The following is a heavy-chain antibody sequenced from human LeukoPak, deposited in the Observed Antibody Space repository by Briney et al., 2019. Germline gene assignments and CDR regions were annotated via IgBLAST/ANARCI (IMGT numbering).Heavy chain of an antibody. CDR1: GFTFSGYA. CDR2: ISYDGSNK. CDR3: ARAKYSSSWFDP. D-gene: IGHD6-13*01. J-gene: IGHJ5*02. Sequence: GRSLRLSCAASGFTFSGYAMHWVRLAPGKGLEWVAVISYDGSNKYYADSVKGRFTISRDNSKNTLYLQMNSLRAEDTAVYYCARAKYSSSWFDPWGQGTLVTVSS. V-gene: IGHV3-30*04.